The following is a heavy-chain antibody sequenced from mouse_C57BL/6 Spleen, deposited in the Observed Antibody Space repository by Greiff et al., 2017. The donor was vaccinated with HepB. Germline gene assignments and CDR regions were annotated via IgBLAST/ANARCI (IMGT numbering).Heavy chain of an antibody. J-gene: IGHJ1*03. D-gene: IGHD4-1*01. Sequence: EVMLVESEGGLVQPGSSMKLSCTASGFTFSDYYMAWVRQVPEKGLEWVANINYDGSSTYYLDSLKSRFIISRDNAKNILYLQMSSLKSEDTATYYCARRANFYWYFDVWGTGTTVTVSS. V-gene: IGHV5-16*02. CDR3: ARRANFYWYFDV. CDR2: INYDGSST. CDR1: GFTFSDYY.